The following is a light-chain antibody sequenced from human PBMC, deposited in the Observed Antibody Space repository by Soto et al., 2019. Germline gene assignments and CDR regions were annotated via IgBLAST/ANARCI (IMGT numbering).Light chain of an antibody. CDR1: QSINSY. J-gene: IGKJ1*01. Sequence: DIQMTQSPSSQSASVGDRVTITCRASQSINSYLNWYQQKPGKAPKLLSYAASSLQSGVPSRFSGSGSETDFTLTSTSLQPDDCATYYCHQSFSTPRTFGQGTRVDI. V-gene: IGKV1-39*01. CDR2: AAS. CDR3: HQSFSTPRT.